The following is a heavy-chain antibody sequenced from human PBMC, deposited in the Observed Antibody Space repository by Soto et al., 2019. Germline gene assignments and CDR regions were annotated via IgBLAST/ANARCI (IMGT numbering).Heavy chain of an antibody. Sequence: ELQLVESGGDLVQPGGSLRLSCEGAEFTCSTCWMGWVRQSPGKGPEWVANIKQDGSEKFYLDSVKGRFTISRDNAKKSLYLQMNSLRAEDTAVYYCTREKNWGQGTLVTVSS. CDR3: TREKN. CDR2: IKQDGSEK. V-gene: IGHV3-7*05. CDR1: EFTCSTCW. J-gene: IGHJ4*02.